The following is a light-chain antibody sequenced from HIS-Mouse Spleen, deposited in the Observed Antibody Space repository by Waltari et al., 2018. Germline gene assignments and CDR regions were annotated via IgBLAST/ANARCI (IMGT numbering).Light chain of an antibody. Sequence: SYVLTQPPSVSVAPGKTARITCGGNNIGIKSVHWYQQKPGQAPVLVVYDDSDRPSGIPERFAGSNSGNTATLTISRVEAGDEADYYCQVWDSSSDHPVVFGGGTKLTVL. V-gene: IGLV3-21*03. J-gene: IGLJ2*01. CDR1: NIGIKS. CDR2: DDS. CDR3: QVWDSSSDHPVV.